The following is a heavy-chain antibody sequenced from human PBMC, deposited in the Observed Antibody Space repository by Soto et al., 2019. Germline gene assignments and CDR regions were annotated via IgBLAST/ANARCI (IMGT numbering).Heavy chain of an antibody. CDR3: ARVAPNAFDI. CDR2: VFYSGST. J-gene: IGHJ3*02. CDR1: VGSMRDYL. V-gene: IGHV4-59*01. Sequence: SETLSLTCTFSVGSMRDYLWTWIRQPPGKGLEWVGYVFYSGSTNYNPSLNGRVSVSLDTSKNQFSLYLNSITAEDTAVYYCARVAPNAFDIWGQGTQVTVSS.